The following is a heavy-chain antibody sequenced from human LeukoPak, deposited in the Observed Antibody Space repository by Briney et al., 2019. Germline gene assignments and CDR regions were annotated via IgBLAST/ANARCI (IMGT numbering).Heavy chain of an antibody. Sequence: SETLSLTCTVSGGSISSSTYYWGWIRQPPGKGLEWLGSIYYSGSTYYNPSLKSRVTISVDTSKNQFSLKLSSVTAADTAVYYCARGAPRGERLGWFDPWGQGTLVTVSS. CDR1: GGSISSSTYY. V-gene: IGHV4-39*01. CDR2: IYYSGST. J-gene: IGHJ5*02. D-gene: IGHD1-26*01. CDR3: ARGAPRGERLGWFDP.